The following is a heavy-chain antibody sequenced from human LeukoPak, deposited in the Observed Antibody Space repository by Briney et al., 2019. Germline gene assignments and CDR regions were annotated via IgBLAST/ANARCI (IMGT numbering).Heavy chain of an antibody. V-gene: IGHV1-69*05. D-gene: IGHD3-22*01. CDR3: ARDSYYYDSSGYFDY. CDR2: IIPIFGTA. CDR1: GGTFSSYA. Sequence: SVKVSCKASGGTFSSYAISWVRQAPGQGLEWMGGIIPIFGTANYAQKFQGRVTITTDESTSTAYMELSSLRSEDTAVYYCARDSYYYDSSGYFDYWGQGTLVTVSA. J-gene: IGHJ4*02.